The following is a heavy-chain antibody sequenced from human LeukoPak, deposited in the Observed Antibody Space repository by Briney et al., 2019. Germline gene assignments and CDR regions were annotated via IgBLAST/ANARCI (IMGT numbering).Heavy chain of an antibody. V-gene: IGHV3-74*01. CDR1: GFTLSSYW. CDR2: INTDGSST. D-gene: IGHD6-25*01. J-gene: IGHJ3*02. Sequence: GGSLRLSCAASGFTLSSYWMHWVRQAPGKGLVWVSRINTDGSSTSYADSVKGRFTISRDNAKNSLYLQMNSLRVEDTAVYFCARWGSELPDDAFDIWGQGTMVTVSS. CDR3: ARWGSELPDDAFDI.